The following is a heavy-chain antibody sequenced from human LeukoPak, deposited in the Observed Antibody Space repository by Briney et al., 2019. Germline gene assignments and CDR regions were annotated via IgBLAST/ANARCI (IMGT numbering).Heavy chain of an antibody. D-gene: IGHD5-18*01. Sequence: SETLSLTCTVSGDSMNGLSWSWIRQSPGKGLEWIAYIYDTGNTNTSPSLKSRVTLSVDTSKKQFSLRLSSVTAADTAVYYCARGDSYGHGWFDPWGQGTLVTVSS. V-gene: IGHV4-59*11. CDR2: IYDTGNT. CDR3: ARGDSYGHGWFDP. J-gene: IGHJ5*02. CDR1: GDSMNGLS.